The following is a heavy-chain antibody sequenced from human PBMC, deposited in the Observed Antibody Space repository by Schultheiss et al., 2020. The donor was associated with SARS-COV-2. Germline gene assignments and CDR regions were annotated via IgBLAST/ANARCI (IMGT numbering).Heavy chain of an antibody. D-gene: IGHD2-2*02. V-gene: IGHV4-59*10. J-gene: IGHJ4*02. Sequence: SETLSLTCAVYGGSFSGYYWSWIRQPPGKGLEWIGRIYTSGSTNYNPSLKSRVTMSVDTSKNQFSLKLSSVTAADTAVYYCAREVKEYCSSTSCYTGWEEYFDYWGQGTLVTVSS. CDR1: GGSFSGYY. CDR3: AREVKEYCSSTSCYTGWEEYFDY. CDR2: IYTSGST.